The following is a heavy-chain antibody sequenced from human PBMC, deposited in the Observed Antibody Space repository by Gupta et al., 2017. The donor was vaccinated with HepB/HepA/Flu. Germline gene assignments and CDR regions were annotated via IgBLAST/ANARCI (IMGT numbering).Heavy chain of an antibody. J-gene: IGHJ6*02. D-gene: IGHD5-12*01. CDR2: TRNDGSRT. CDR1: SYSLHSYG. Sequence: EVQLVESGGGSVQPGGSLRLSCAVSSYSLHSYGIHWVRQAPGKGLVWVSHTRNDGSRTTYAESVKGRFTLSRDNAKNTLYLQMNSLRGEDTAVYYCVILGGSSGPERVDVCGQGTTVTVSS. CDR3: VILGGSSGPERVDV. V-gene: IGHV3-74*03.